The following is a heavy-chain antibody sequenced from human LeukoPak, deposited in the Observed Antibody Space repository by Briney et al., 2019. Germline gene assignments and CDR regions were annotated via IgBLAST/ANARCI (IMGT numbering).Heavy chain of an antibody. J-gene: IGHJ6*03. Sequence: ASVKVSCKASGYTFTSYIITWVRQAPGQGLEWMGWVSAHNGNTNYAQKLQGRVTMTTDTSTSTAYMELRSLRSDDTAVYYCARAGDSRSYYSGYYYYYMDVWGKGTTVTVSS. CDR3: ARAGDSRSYYSGYYYYYMDV. V-gene: IGHV1-18*01. CDR1: GYTFTSYI. CDR2: VSAHNGNT. D-gene: IGHD3-22*01.